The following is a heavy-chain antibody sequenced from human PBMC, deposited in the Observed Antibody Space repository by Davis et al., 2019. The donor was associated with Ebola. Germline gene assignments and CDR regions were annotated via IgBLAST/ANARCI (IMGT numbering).Heavy chain of an antibody. Sequence: GGSLRLSCAASGFTFSSYGMHWVRQAPGKGLEWVAVIWYYGSNKYYADSVKGRFTISRDNSKNTLYLQMNSLRAEDTAVYYCARESGTMVFFGMDVWGQGTTVTVSS. CDR3: ARESGTMVFFGMDV. D-gene: IGHD3-10*01. CDR1: GFTFSSYG. J-gene: IGHJ6*02. V-gene: IGHV3-33*01. CDR2: IWYYGSNK.